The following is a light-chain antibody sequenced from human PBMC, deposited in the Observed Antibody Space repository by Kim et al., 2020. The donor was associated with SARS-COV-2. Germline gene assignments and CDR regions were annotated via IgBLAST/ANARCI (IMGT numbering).Light chain of an antibody. V-gene: IGKV3D-7*01. CDR1: PSVSSSY. J-gene: IGKJ3*01. CDR3: QQDYNLPPFT. CDR2: GAS. Sequence: PGERDTLTGGASPSVSSSYLTGYQQKPGQAPRLLIYGASTRATCIPARFSGSGSGTDFTLTISSLQPEDFAVYYCQQDYNLPPFTFGPGTKVDIK.